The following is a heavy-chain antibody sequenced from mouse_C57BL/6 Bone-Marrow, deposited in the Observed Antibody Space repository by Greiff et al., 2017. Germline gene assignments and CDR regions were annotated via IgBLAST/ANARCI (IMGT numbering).Heavy chain of an antibody. Sequence: QVQLQQPGAELVKPGASVKMSCKASGYTFTSYWITWVKQRPGQGLEWIGDIYPGSGSTNYNEKFKSKATLTVDTSSSTAYMQLSSLTSEDSAVFYGAGGGYYGSRRGGAMDYWGQGTAVTVSS. CDR1: GYTFTSYW. J-gene: IGHJ4*01. D-gene: IGHD1-1*01. CDR2: IYPGSGST. CDR3: AGGGYYGSRRGGAMDY. V-gene: IGHV1-55*01.